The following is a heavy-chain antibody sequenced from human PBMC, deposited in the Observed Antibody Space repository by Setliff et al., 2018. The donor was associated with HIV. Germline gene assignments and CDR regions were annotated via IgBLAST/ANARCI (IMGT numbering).Heavy chain of an antibody. CDR3: ARSLYDSSMNVI. V-gene: IGHV3-7*02. J-gene: IGHJ3*02. CDR2: IKQDGSKA. CDR1: GFTFSSYW. Sequence: GGSLRLSCAASGFTFSSYWMSWVRQAPGKGLEWVADIKQDGSKAYYMGSVKGRFTISRDNAKNSLYLQMNSLRAEDTAVYYCARSLYDSSMNVIWGQGTMVTVSS. D-gene: IGHD3-22*01.